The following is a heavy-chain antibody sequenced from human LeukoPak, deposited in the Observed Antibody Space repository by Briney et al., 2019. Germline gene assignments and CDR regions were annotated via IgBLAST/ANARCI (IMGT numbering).Heavy chain of an antibody. J-gene: IGHJ4*02. CDR3: ARHGANWNDVFDY. V-gene: IGHV4-39*01. CDR2: IYYSGST. D-gene: IGHD1-1*01. Sequence: SETLSLTCTVSGGSISSSSYYWGWIRRPPGKGLEWIGSIYYSGSTYYNPSLKSRVTISVDTSKNQFSLKLSSVTAADTAVYYCARHGANWNDVFDYWGQGTLVTVSS. CDR1: GGSISSSSYY.